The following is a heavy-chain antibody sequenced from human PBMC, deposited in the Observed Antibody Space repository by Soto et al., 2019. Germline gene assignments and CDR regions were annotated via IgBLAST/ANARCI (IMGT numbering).Heavy chain of an antibody. D-gene: IGHD3-3*01. CDR1: GGSISSGDYY. CDR3: ARGVPPPFTIFGVVDYYYGMDV. J-gene: IGHJ6*02. Sequence: PSETLSLTCTVSGGSISSGDYYWSWIRQPPGKGLEWIGYIYYSGSTYYNPSLKSRVTISVDTSKNQFSLKLSSVTAADTAVYYCARGVPPPFTIFGVVDYYYGMDVWGQGTTVTVSS. V-gene: IGHV4-30-4*01. CDR2: IYYSGST.